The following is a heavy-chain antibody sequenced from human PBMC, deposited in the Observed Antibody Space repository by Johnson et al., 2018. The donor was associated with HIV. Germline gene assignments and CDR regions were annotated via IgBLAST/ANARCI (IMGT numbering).Heavy chain of an antibody. V-gene: IGHV3-20*04. CDR1: GFTFSSYA. Sequence: VQLVESGGGLVQPGGSLRLSCAASGFTFSSYAMSWVRQAPGKGLEWVSDINWDGGTIDYAGSVKGRFTISRDNAKNSLYLQMTSLRAEDTALYYCAREGGGNLEAFDIWGQGTLVTVSS. CDR2: INWDGGTI. D-gene: IGHD4-23*01. J-gene: IGHJ3*02. CDR3: AREGGGNLEAFDI.